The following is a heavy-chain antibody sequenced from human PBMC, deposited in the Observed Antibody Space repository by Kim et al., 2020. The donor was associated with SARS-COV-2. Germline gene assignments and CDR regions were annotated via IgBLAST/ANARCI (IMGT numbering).Heavy chain of an antibody. J-gene: IGHJ4*02. CDR2: ISYDGSNK. D-gene: IGHD1-26*01. CDR3: AKQGGRELPFDY. CDR1: GFTFSSYG. V-gene: IGHV3-30*18. Sequence: GGSLRLSCAASGFTFSSYGMHWVRQAPVKGLEWVAVISYDGSNKYYADSVKGRFTISRDNSKNTLYLQMNSLRAEDTAVYYCAKQGGRELPFDYWGQGTLVTVSS.